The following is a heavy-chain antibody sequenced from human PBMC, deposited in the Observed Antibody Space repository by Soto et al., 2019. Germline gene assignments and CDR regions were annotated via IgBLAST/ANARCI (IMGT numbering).Heavy chain of an antibody. Sequence: GGSLRLSCAASGFTFSPFWMHWVRQAPGKGLVWLSHINSDGSTIVYADSVKGRFTISRDNAKNSLYLQMNSLRAEDTAVYYCARDLYYGSGISHYYGMDVWGQGTTVTVSS. CDR1: GFTFSPFW. CDR2: INSDGSTI. J-gene: IGHJ6*02. V-gene: IGHV3-74*01. D-gene: IGHD3-10*01. CDR3: ARDLYYGSGISHYYGMDV.